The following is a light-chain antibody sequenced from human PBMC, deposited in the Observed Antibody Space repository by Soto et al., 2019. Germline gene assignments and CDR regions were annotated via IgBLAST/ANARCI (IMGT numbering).Light chain of an antibody. V-gene: IGKV1-39*01. Sequence: DIQMTQSPASLSVSVVDRVTITCRASQSINSYLNWYVERPGQAPMLLSRSASTWQRGVPSRFSGSGSRTEFTLTIADLKPDDFGTYYCQQSLTMPMTFGPGTRVEI. CDR3: QQSLTMPMT. CDR1: QSINSY. J-gene: IGKJ5*01. CDR2: SAS.